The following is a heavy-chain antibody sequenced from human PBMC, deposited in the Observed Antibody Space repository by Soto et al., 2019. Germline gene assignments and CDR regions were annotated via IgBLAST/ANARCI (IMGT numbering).Heavy chain of an antibody. CDR3: ASSGWSLARFDY. Sequence: SVKVSCKVSGYTLTELSMHWVRQAPGKGLEWMGGFDPEDGETIYAQKFQGRVTMTEDTSTDTAYMELSSLRSEDTAVYYCASSGWSLARFDYWGQGTLVTVSP. CDR1: GYTLTELS. D-gene: IGHD6-19*01. J-gene: IGHJ4*02. V-gene: IGHV1-24*01. CDR2: FDPEDGET.